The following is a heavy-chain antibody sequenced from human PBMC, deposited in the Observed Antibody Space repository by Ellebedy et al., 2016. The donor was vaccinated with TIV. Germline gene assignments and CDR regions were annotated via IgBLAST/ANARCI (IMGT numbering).Heavy chain of an antibody. D-gene: IGHD3-3*01. CDR1: GFTFSSYS. CDR2: ISSSSSTI. V-gene: IGHV3-48*02. Sequence: ESLKISCAASGFTFSSYSMNWVRQAPGKGLEWVSYISSSSSTIYYADSVKGRFTISRDNAKNSLYLQMNSLRDEDTAVYYCAREDGEWLGYFDLWGRGTLVTVSS. CDR3: AREDGEWLGYFDL. J-gene: IGHJ2*01.